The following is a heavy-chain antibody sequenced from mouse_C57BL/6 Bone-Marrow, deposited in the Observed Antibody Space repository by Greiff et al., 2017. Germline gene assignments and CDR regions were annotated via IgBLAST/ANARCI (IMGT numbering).Heavy chain of an antibody. J-gene: IGHJ3*01. V-gene: IGHV14-3*01. CDR2: LDPAHVNT. Sequence: VQLQQSVAELVRPGASVKLSCTASGFNIKNTYMHWVQQRPEQGLEWIGRLDPAHVNTKYAPKFQGKATISADTSSNTAYLQLRSLTSADTAIYYSARWVLASFAYWGQGTLVTVSA. D-gene: IGHD2-14*01. CDR1: GFNIKNTY. CDR3: ARWVLASFAY.